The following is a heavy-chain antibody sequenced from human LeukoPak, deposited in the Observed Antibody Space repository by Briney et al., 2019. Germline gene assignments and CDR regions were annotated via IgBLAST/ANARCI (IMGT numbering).Heavy chain of an antibody. Sequence: GASVKVSCKASGGTFSSYAISWVRQAPGQGLEWMGGIIPIFGTANYAQKFQGRVTITADKSTSTGYMELSSLRSEDTDVYYCAREGSGGRPRFDYWGQGTLVTVSS. CDR3: AREGSGGRPRFDY. D-gene: IGHD2-15*01. J-gene: IGHJ4*02. V-gene: IGHV1-69*06. CDR2: IIPIFGTA. CDR1: GGTFSSYA.